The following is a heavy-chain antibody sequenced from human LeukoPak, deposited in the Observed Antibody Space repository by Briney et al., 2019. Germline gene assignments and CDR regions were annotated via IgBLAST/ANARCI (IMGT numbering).Heavy chain of an antibody. Sequence: SETLSLTCTVSGGSITTDYWGWIRQPPGKGLEWIGSIYYSGSTYYNPSLKSRVTISVDTSKNQFSLKLSSVTAADTAVYYCARIVGASDYWGQGTLVTVSS. D-gene: IGHD1-26*01. CDR2: IYYSGST. CDR3: ARIVGASDY. J-gene: IGHJ4*02. CDR1: GGSITTDY. V-gene: IGHV4-39*01.